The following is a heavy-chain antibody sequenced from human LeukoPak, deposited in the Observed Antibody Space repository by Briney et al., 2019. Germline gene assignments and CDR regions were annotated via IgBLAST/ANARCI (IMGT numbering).Heavy chain of an antibody. CDR2: ISGSGGNT. Sequence: GGSLRLSCAASGFTFSSYWMSWVRQAPGKGLEWVSAISGSGGNTYYADSVRGRFTISRDNSKNTLYLQMNTLRAEDTAVYYCATTKQARRYFDYWGQGTLVTVSS. CDR1: GFTFSSYW. CDR3: ATTKQARRYFDY. D-gene: IGHD1-1*01. J-gene: IGHJ4*02. V-gene: IGHV3-23*01.